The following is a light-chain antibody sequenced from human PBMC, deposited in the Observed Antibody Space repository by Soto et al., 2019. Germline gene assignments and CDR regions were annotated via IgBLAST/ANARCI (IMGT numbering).Light chain of an antibody. V-gene: IGKV3-20*01. CDR3: QQYGNSPLT. J-gene: IGKJ1*01. Sequence: DIVLTQSPGTLSLSPGERATLSCRASQSLSSSYVAWYQQKPGQAPRLLIYGASTRATGIPDRLSGSGSGTDFTLIISRLEPEDFAMYYCQQYGNSPLTFGQGTKVDIK. CDR1: QSLSSSY. CDR2: GAS.